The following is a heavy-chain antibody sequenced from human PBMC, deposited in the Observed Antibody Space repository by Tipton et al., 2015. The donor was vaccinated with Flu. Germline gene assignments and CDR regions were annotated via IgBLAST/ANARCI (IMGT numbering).Heavy chain of an antibody. V-gene: IGHV3-23*01. CDR2: IPGSGDST. CDR3: AKWVRFYDSDGYYFLDS. Sequence: SLRLSCAASGFSFSTYAMTWVRQAPGRGLEWISTIPGSGDSTHYADSVKGRFTISRDNSKNMVFLQMNNLRVDDTAVYFCAKWVRFYDSDGYYFLDSWGQGTLVTVSS. J-gene: IGHJ4*02. D-gene: IGHD3-22*01. CDR1: GFSFSTYA.